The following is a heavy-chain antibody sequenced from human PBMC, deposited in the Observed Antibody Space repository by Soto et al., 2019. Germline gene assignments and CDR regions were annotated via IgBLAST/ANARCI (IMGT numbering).Heavy chain of an antibody. V-gene: IGHV3-30*18. Sequence: GGSLRLSCAASGFTFSTYAMQWVRQAPGKGLEWVSVISYDGSNKYYADSVKGRFTISRDNSKNTLYLQMNSLRAEDTALYYCAKEISASSSPRDYWGQGTLVTVSS. CDR1: GFTFSTYA. CDR3: AKEISASSSPRDY. D-gene: IGHD6-6*01. CDR2: ISYDGSNK. J-gene: IGHJ4*02.